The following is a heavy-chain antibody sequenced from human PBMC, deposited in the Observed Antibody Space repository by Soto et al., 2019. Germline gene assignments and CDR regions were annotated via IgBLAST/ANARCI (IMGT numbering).Heavy chain of an antibody. CDR1: GFTFSSYW. V-gene: IGHV3-7*03. CDR3: AREVADIVVVPAAIAPGAFDI. CDR2: IKQDGSEK. Sequence: GGSLRLSCAASGFTFSSYWMSWVRQAPGKGLEWVANIKQDGSEKYYVDSVKGRFTISRDNAKNSLYLQMNSLRAEDTAVYYCAREVADIVVVPAAIAPGAFDIWGQGTMVTVSS. D-gene: IGHD2-2*01. J-gene: IGHJ3*02.